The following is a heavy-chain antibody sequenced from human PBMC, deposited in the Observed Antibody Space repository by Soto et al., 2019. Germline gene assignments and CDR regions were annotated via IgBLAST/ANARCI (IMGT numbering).Heavy chain of an antibody. Sequence: SETLSLTCTVSGGSVSSGSYYWSWIRQPPGKGLEWIGYIYYSGSTNYNPSLKSRVTISVDTSKNQFSLKLSSVTAADTAVYYCARSSTMIVVVITAGAFDIWGQGTMVTVSS. D-gene: IGHD3-22*01. CDR2: IYYSGST. CDR3: ARSSTMIVVVITAGAFDI. J-gene: IGHJ3*02. CDR1: GGSVSSGSYY. V-gene: IGHV4-61*01.